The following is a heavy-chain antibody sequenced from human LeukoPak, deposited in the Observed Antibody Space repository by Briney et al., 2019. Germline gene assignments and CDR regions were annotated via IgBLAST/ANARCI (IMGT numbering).Heavy chain of an antibody. CDR2: ISYGGSNK. D-gene: IGHD3-22*01. J-gene: IGHJ4*02. CDR1: GLPFSSSW. CDR3: AKGSYYDSSGYFDY. V-gene: IGHV3-30*18. Sequence: PGGSLRLSCAASGLPFSSSWMSWVRQAPGKGLEWVAVISYGGSNKYYADSVKGRFTISRDNSKNTLYLQMNSLRAEDTAVYYCAKGSYYDSSGYFDYWGQGTLVTVSS.